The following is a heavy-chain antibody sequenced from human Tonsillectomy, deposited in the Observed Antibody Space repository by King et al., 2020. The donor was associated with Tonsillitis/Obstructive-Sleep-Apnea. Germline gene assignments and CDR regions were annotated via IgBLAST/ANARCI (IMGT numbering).Heavy chain of an antibody. CDR3: ASGPSIVASDFDY. J-gene: IGHJ4*02. CDR1: GGSFRVYN. D-gene: IGHD5-12*01. CDR2: SNNSGST. V-gene: IGHV4-34*01. Sequence: VQLQQWGAGLLKPSETLSLTCAVYGGSFRVYNWSWIRQPPGTGLEWIGESNNSGSTNYNPSLKSRVTISVDTSNKQFSLKLTSVTAADTAVYYCASGPSIVASDFDYWGQGTLVTVSS.